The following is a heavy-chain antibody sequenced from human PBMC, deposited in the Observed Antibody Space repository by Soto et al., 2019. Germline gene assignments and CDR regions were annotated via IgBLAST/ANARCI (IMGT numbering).Heavy chain of an antibody. D-gene: IGHD6-13*01. CDR3: ARDQESSSWYYYYYGMDV. V-gene: IGHV3-48*03. J-gene: IGHJ6*02. CDR1: GFTFSSYE. CDR2: ISSSGSTI. Sequence: PGGSLRLSCAASGFTFSSYEMNWVRQAPGKGLEWVSYISSSGSTIYYAASVKGRFTISRDNAKNSLYLQMNSLRAEDTAVYYCARDQESSSWYYYYYGMDVWGQGTTVTVSS.